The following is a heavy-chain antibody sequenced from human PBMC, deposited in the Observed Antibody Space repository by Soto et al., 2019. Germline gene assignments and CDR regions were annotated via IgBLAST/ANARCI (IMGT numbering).Heavy chain of an antibody. CDR2: IWYDGSNK. J-gene: IGHJ6*02. V-gene: IGHV3-33*01. D-gene: IGHD6-19*01. CDR3: ARDDIPGRAVAIYGMDV. CDR1: RFTFSNYG. Sequence: QVQLVESGGGVVQPGRSLRLSCAASRFTFSNYGMHWVRQAPGKGLEWVAVIWYDGSNKYYADSVKGRFTISRDNSKNTLYLQMNSLRAEDTAVYYCARDDIPGRAVAIYGMDVWGQGTTVTASS.